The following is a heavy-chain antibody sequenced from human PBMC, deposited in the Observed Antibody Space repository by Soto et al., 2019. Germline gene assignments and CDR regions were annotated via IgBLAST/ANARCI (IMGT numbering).Heavy chain of an antibody. CDR1: GGSISSGDYY. D-gene: IGHD2-2*01. CDR3: ARYHKGPFDH. CDR2: IYYTGST. Sequence: SETLSLTCTVSGGSISSGDYYWSWIRQPPGKGLEWIGYIYYTGSTYYKPSLKSRLTISIDRSKNHFSLNLTSATAADTAVYFSARYHKGPFDHWGQGTPVTVSS. J-gene: IGHJ4*02. V-gene: IGHV4-30-4*01.